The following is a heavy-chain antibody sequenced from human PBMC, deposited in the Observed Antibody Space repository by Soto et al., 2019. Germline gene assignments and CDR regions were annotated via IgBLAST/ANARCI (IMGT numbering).Heavy chain of an antibody. CDR1: GGSISSYY. J-gene: IGHJ4*02. Sequence: SETLSLTCAVSGGSISSYYWSWIRQPPGKGLEWIGYIYNGGSTSYNPSLKSRFTISVDTSKNQFSLKLSSVTAADTAVYYCAQSTGWPGFDFWGQGTLVTVSS. D-gene: IGHD2-8*02. CDR3: AQSTGWPGFDF. V-gene: IGHV4-59*01. CDR2: IYNGGST.